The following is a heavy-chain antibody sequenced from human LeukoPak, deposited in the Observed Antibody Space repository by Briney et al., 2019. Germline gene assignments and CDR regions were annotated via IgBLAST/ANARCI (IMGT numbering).Heavy chain of an antibody. Sequence: SETLSLTCSVSGDSISLSFYYWGWIRQPPGKALEWIGSVYYSGTTSYNPLLKSRVTISVDMSKNHFSLRLRSVTAADTAMYYCARGTLYRGWSYYLDFWGQGSQVTVSS. D-gene: IGHD6-19*01. CDR1: GDSISLSFYY. V-gene: IGHV4-39*07. CDR2: VYYSGTT. CDR3: ARGTLYRGWSYYLDF. J-gene: IGHJ4*02.